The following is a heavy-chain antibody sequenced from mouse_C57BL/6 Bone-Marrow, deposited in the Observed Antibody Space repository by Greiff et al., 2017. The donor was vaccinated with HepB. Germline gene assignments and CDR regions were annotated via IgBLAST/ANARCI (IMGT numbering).Heavy chain of an antibody. CDR3: AREVYYGSSYWFAY. CDR1: GYTFTDYY. V-gene: IGHV1-76*01. D-gene: IGHD1-1*01. Sequence: QVQLKQSGAELVRPGASVKLSCKASGYTFTDYYINWVKQRPGQGLEWIARIYPGSGNTYYNEKFKGKATLTAEKSSSTAYMQLSSLTSEDSAVYFCAREVYYGSSYWFAYWGQGTLVTVSA. J-gene: IGHJ3*01. CDR2: IYPGSGNT.